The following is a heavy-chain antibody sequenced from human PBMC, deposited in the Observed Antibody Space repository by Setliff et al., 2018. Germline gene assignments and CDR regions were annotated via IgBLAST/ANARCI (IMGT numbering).Heavy chain of an antibody. Sequence: PGGSLRLSCAASGFTFTSYAMRWVRQAPGKGLEWVSSISGSGGSTYYADSVKGRFTISRDNSKNTLYLQMNSLRAEDTAVYYCAKVQVPAAILVANYYYGMDVWGQGTTVTVSS. CDR3: AKVQVPAAILVANYYYGMDV. CDR2: ISGSGGST. V-gene: IGHV3-23*01. J-gene: IGHJ6*02. CDR1: GFTFTSYA. D-gene: IGHD2-2*01.